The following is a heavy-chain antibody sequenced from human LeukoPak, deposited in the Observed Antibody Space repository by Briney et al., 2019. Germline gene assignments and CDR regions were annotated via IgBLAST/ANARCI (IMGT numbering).Heavy chain of an antibody. CDR3: ARGLGSYGYWSFQH. D-gene: IGHD5-18*01. CDR1: GGSFSGYY. Sequence: SETLSLTCAVYGGSFSGYYWSWIRQPPGKGLEWIWEINHSGSTNYNPYLKSRVTITVDTSKNHSSLKLRCVTAADTAVYYCARGLGSYGYWSFQHWGQGTLVTVSS. V-gene: IGHV4-34*01. CDR2: INHSGST. J-gene: IGHJ1*01.